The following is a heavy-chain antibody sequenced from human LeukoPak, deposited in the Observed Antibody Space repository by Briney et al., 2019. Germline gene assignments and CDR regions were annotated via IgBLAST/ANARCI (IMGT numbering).Heavy chain of an antibody. J-gene: IGHJ5*02. CDR3: ATSVVVVTANWFDP. D-gene: IGHD2-21*02. CDR2: INHSGST. CDR1: GGSFSGYY. V-gene: IGHV4-34*01. Sequence: RTSETLSLTCAVYGGSFSGYYWSWIRQPPGKGLEWIGEINHSGSTNYNPSLKSRVTISVDTSKNQLSLKLSSVTAADTAVYYCATSVVVVTANWFDPWGQGTLVTVSS.